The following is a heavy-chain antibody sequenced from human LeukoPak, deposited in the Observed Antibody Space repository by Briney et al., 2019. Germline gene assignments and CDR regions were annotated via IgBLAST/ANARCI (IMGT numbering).Heavy chain of an antibody. D-gene: IGHD3-10*01. Sequence: KPSETLSLTCTVSGGSITSYYWSWIRQPPGKGLEWIGYIHSSEGTYYNPSLKSRVTILVDTSKNQFSLKLSSVTAADTAVYYCARVRSYYGSVTGKSYYFDYWGQGTLVTVSS. CDR3: ARVRSYYGSVTGKSYYFDY. V-gene: IGHV4-59*01. CDR2: IHSSEGT. CDR1: GGSITSYY. J-gene: IGHJ4*02.